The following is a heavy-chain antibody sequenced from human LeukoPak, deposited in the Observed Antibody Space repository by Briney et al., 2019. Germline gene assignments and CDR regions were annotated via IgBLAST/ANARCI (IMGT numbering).Heavy chain of an antibody. Sequence: GRSLRLSCTASGFTFGDYAMSWVRQAPGKGLEWVGFIRSKAYGGTTEYAASVKGRFTISRDDSKSIAYLQMNSLKTEDTAVYYCTRVYSSGRYRIIDYWGQGTLVTVSS. CDR1: GFTFGDYA. J-gene: IGHJ4*02. CDR2: IRSKAYGGTT. V-gene: IGHV3-49*04. D-gene: IGHD6-19*01. CDR3: TRVYSSGRYRIIDY.